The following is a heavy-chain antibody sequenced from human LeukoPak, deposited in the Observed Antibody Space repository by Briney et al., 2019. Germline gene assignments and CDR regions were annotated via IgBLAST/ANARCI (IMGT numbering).Heavy chain of an antibody. D-gene: IGHD6-13*01. CDR2: INTNTGNP. CDR1: GYTFTSYA. J-gene: IGHJ6*02. Sequence: ASVKVSCKASGYTFTSYAMNWVRQAPGQGLEWVGWINTNTGNPTYAQGFTGRFVFSLDTSVSTAYLQISSLKAEDTAVYYCASKQLGYYYYYGMDVWGQGTTVTVSS. V-gene: IGHV7-4-1*02. CDR3: ASKQLGYYYYYGMDV.